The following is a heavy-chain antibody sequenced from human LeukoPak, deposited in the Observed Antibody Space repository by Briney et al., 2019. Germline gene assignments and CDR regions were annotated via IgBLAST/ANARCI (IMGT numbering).Heavy chain of an antibody. CDR1: GFTFSSYS. D-gene: IGHD2-21*01. J-gene: IGHJ5*02. CDR3: AKNGIDYYSNWFDP. CDR2: ISSSSSYI. Sequence: GGSLRLSCAASGFTFSSYSMNWVRQAPGKGLEWVSSISSSSSYIYYADSVKGRFTISRDNAKNSLYLQMNSLRAEDTAVYYCAKNGIDYYSNWFDPWGQGTLVTVSS. V-gene: IGHV3-21*04.